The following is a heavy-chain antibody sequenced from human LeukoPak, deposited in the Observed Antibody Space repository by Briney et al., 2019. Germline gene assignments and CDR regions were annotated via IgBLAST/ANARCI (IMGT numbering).Heavy chain of an antibody. D-gene: IGHD5/OR15-5a*01. V-gene: IGHV1-69*06. J-gene: IGHJ3*01. CDR1: GGTFSSYA. Sequence: GASVKVSCKASGGTFSSYAISWVRQAPGQGLEWMGGIIPIFGTANYAQKFQGRVTITADKSTSTASMELSSLRSEGTAVYYGARDANYPRGTYSVVIRAQGTMNTGS. CDR3: ARDANYPRGTYSVVI. CDR2: IIPIFGTA.